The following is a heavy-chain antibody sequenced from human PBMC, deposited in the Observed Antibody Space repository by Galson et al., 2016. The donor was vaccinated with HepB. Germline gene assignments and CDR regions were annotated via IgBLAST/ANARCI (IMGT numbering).Heavy chain of an antibody. J-gene: IGHJ6*04. CDR3: VRSLGSGSQAYYGMDV. CDR1: GYTFTSYR. V-gene: IGHV1-46*03. Sequence: SVKVSCKASGYTFTSYRMHWVRQAPGQGLEWMGIINPSGGSARYAQKFQDRVTMTRDTSTSTVYMELSSLRSEDTAVYYCVRSLGSGSQAYYGMDVWGKGTTVTVSS. D-gene: IGHD3-10*01. CDR2: INPSGGSA.